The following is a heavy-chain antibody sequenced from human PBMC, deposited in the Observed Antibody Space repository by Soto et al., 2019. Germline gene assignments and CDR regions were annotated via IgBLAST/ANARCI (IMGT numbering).Heavy chain of an antibody. D-gene: IGHD2-8*01. Sequence: SETLSLTCAVYGWSFSGYYWSWIRQPPGKGLEWIGEINHSGSTNYNPSLKSRVTISVDTSKNQFSLKLSSVTAADTAVYYCARHPGYCTKGVCYQQKIYDYWGQGTLVTVSS. CDR1: GWSFSGYY. CDR3: ARHPGYCTKGVCYQQKIYDY. J-gene: IGHJ4*02. V-gene: IGHV4-34*01. CDR2: INHSGST.